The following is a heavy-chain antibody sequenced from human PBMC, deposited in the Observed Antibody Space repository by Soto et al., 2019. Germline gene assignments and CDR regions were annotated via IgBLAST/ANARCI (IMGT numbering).Heavy chain of an antibody. Sequence: GGSLRLSCAASGFTFSSYAMSWVRQGPGKGLEWVSTISGSSITTYYADSVKGRFTISRDNSKNTLYLQMNSLRAEDTAVYYCAKVVLRYFDWLEENWFDPWGQGTLVTVSS. D-gene: IGHD3-9*01. CDR3: AKVVLRYFDWLEENWFDP. CDR2: ISGSSITT. CDR1: GFTFSSYA. J-gene: IGHJ5*02. V-gene: IGHV3-23*01.